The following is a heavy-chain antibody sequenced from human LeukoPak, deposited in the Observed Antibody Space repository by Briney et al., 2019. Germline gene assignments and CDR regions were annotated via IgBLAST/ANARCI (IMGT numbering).Heavy chain of an antibody. Sequence: ASVKVSCKASGYTLTTYGISWVRQAPGQGLEWMGWISAYNGNTNYARKLQGRVTMTTDTSTSTAYMELRSLRSDDTAVYYCARCVDTTMDFDVWGQGTMVTVSS. CDR3: ARCVDTTMDFDV. V-gene: IGHV1-18*01. CDR1: GYTLTTYG. J-gene: IGHJ3*01. D-gene: IGHD5-18*01. CDR2: ISAYNGNT.